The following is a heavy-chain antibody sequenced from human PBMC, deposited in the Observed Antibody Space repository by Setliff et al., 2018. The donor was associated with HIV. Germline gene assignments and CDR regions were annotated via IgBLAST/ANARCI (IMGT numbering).Heavy chain of an antibody. J-gene: IGHJ4*02. CDR2: INPNSGGT. D-gene: IGHD3-22*01. Sequence: GASVKVSCKASGYTFTGDYINWVRQAPGQGLEWVGWINPNSGGTNYAQKFQGRVTMTRDTSITTAYMELSRLRSDDAAVYYCARDRYHYGSSGYVRYFDYWGQGTLVTVSS. CDR3: ARDRYHYGSSGYVRYFDY. V-gene: IGHV1-2*02. CDR1: GYTFTGDY.